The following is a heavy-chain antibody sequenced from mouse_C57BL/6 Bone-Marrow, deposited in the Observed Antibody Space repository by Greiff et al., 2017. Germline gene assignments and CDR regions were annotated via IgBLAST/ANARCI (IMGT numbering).Heavy chain of an antibody. J-gene: IGHJ4*01. CDR1: GYSITSDY. Sequence: EVQGVESGPGLAKPSQSLSLTCSVSGYSITSDYWNWIRQFPGNKLEYIGYISSSGRTSYNPSLKSPIAMTRDESKNKYYLQLNSVTTDDTATYYCARLSSGPGAMDYWGQGTSVTVSA. V-gene: IGHV3-8*01. D-gene: IGHD3-2*02. CDR2: ISSSGRT. CDR3: ARLSSGPGAMDY.